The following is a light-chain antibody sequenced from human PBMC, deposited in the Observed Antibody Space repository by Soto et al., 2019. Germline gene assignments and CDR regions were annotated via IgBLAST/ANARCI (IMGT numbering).Light chain of an antibody. CDR1: QSISSY. CDR2: SAS. Sequence: DIQMTQSPSSLSASVGDRVTITCRASQSISSYLNWYQQKPGKAPKLLIYSASSLHSGVPSRFSGSGSGTDFTLTISSMQPEDLATYYCQQSHSTPTWTFGQGTKVQLK. CDR3: QQSHSTPTWT. J-gene: IGKJ1*01. V-gene: IGKV1-39*01.